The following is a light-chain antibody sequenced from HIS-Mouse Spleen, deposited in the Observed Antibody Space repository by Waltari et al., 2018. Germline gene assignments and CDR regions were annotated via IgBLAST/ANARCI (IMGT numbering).Light chain of an antibody. J-gene: IGLJ2*01. V-gene: IGLV2-14*03. CDR2: DVS. Sequence: QSALTQPASVSGSPGQSITISCTGTSSDVGGYNYVSWYQQHPGKAPKLMIYDVSNRPSGVSNRFSGSKSGNTASLPISGLQAEDEADYYCSSYTSSSTLDFGGGTKLTVL. CDR1: SSDVGGYNY. CDR3: SSYTSSSTLD.